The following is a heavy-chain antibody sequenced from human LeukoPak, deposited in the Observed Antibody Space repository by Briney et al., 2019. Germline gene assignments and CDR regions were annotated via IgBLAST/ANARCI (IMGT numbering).Heavy chain of an antibody. D-gene: IGHD6-13*01. J-gene: IGHJ5*02. CDR2: INHSGST. Sequence: PSETLSLTCAVYGGSFSGYYWSWIRQPPGKGLEWIGEINHSGSTNYNPSLKSRVTISVDTSKNQFSLKLSSVTAADTAVYYCARSPGRRQQLVQGQSWFDPWGQGTLVTVSS. CDR3: ARSPGRRQQLVQGQSWFDP. V-gene: IGHV4-34*01. CDR1: GGSFSGYY.